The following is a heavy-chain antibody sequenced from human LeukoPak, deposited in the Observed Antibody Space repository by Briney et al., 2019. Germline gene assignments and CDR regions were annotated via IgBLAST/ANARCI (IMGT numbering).Heavy chain of an antibody. V-gene: IGHV3-7*03. Sequence: GGSLSLSCAASGFRFSGYWMTWVRQAPGKGLEWVANIKGDGSETSYVTSVRGRFTISRDNAKNPLYLQMNNLRVEDTAVYYCAREEVKSFDNWGQGTLVTVSP. CDR3: AREEVKSFDN. CDR2: IKGDGSET. CDR1: GFRFSGYW. J-gene: IGHJ4*02.